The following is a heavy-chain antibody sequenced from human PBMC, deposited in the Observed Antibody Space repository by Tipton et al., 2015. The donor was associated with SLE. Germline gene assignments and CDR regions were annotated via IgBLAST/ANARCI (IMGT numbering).Heavy chain of an antibody. CDR2: ISSSSSYI. Sequence: SLRLSCAASGFTFSSYSMNWVRQAPGKGLEWVSSISSSSSYIYYADSVKGRFTISRDNAKNSLYLQMNSLRAEDTAVYYCARDSGSTYYYYYGMDVWGQGTTVTVSS. V-gene: IGHV3-21*04. CDR3: ARDSGSTYYYYYGMDV. J-gene: IGHJ6*02. CDR1: GFTFSSYS.